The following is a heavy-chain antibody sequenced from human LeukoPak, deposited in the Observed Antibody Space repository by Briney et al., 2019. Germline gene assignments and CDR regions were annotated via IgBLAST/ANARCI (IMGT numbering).Heavy chain of an antibody. D-gene: IGHD2-15*01. Sequence: SETLSLTCNVSGYSISSGYYWGWIRQPPGKGLEWIGSIHHSGSTYYNPSLKSRVTTSVDTSKNQFSLKLNSVTAVDTAVYYCARRPYCSGGSCYPAYYFDYWGQGTLVTVSS. J-gene: IGHJ4*02. V-gene: IGHV4-38-2*02. CDR1: GYSISSGYY. CDR2: IHHSGST. CDR3: ARRPYCSGGSCYPAYYFDY.